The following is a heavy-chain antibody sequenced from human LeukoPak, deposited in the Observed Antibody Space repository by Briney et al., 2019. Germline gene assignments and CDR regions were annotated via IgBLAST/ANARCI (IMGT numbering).Heavy chain of an antibody. D-gene: IGHD5-24*01. CDR2: ISSSSYI. CDR3: ARGGDGYNSKGDY. Sequence: GGSLRLSCAASGFTFSSYSMNWVRQAPGKGLEWVSSISSSSYIYYADSVKGRFTISRDNAKNSLYLQMNSLRAEDTAVYYCARGGDGYNSKGDYWGQGTLVTVSS. CDR1: GFTFSSYS. J-gene: IGHJ4*02. V-gene: IGHV3-21*01.